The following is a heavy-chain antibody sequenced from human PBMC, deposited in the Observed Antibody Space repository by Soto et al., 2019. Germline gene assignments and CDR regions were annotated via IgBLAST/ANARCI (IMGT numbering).Heavy chain of an antibody. Sequence: QVQLVQSGAEVKEPGASVKVSCKASGYTFTGYYMHWVRQAPGQGLEWMGWINPNSGGTNYAQKFQGWVTMTRDTSISTAYMELSRLRSDDTAVYYCARSAVPIVVVPAARSWFDPWGQGTLVTVSS. D-gene: IGHD2-2*01. CDR1: GYTFTGYY. J-gene: IGHJ5*02. CDR2: INPNSGGT. V-gene: IGHV1-2*04. CDR3: ARSAVPIVVVPAARSWFDP.